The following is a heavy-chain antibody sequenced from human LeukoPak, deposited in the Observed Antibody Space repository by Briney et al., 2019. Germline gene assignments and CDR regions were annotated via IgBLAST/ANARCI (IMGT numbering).Heavy chain of an antibody. Sequence: ASVKVSCKVSVYTLTELSMHWVRQAPGKGLEWMGGFDPEDGETIYAQKFQGRVTMTEDTSTDTAYMELSSLRSEDTAVYYCATDRHLVLEFDPWGQGTLVTVSA. CDR3: ATDRHLVLEFDP. CDR1: VYTLTELS. CDR2: FDPEDGET. J-gene: IGHJ5*02. V-gene: IGHV1-24*01.